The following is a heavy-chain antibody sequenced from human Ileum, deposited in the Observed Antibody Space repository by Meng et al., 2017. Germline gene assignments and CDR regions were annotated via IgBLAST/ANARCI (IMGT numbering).Heavy chain of an antibody. D-gene: IGHD1-26*01. CDR1: GYTFITYS. CDR2: ISADNGNT. CDR3: ARVTGPNTGTYEFDY. Sequence: ASVKVSCKASGYTFITYSICWVRQAPGQGLEWMGWISADNGNTNSAQNLQGRVTMTRDTSKSTAYMELRSLRSDDTAIYYCARVTGPNTGTYEFDYWGQGTLVTVSS. V-gene: IGHV1-18*01. J-gene: IGHJ4*02.